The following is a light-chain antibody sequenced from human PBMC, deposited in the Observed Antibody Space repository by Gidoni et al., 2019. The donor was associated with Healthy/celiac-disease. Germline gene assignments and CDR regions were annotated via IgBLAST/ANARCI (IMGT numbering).Light chain of an antibody. J-gene: IGKJ1*01. CDR1: QDITNY. V-gene: IGKV1-33*01. Sequence: DIQMTQSPSSLSASVGDRVTITCQASQDITNYLNWYQQKPGKAPKLLIYDASNLETGVPSRFSRSGSGTDFTFTISRLQPEAIATYYCQQYDTLPPSWTFGQGTKLEIK. CDR3: QQYDTLPPSWT. CDR2: DAS.